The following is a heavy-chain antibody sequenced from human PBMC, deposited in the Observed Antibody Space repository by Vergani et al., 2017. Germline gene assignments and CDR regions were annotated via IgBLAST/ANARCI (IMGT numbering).Heavy chain of an antibody. V-gene: IGHV4-31*03. CDR1: GGSISSGGYY. Sequence: QVQLQESGPGLVKPSQTLSLTCTVSGGSISSGGYYWSWIRQHPGKGLEWIGYIYYSGSTYHNPSLKSRVTISVDTYKNQFSLKLSSVTAADTAVYYCARDSRGGNSDYWGQGTLVTVSS. J-gene: IGHJ4*02. D-gene: IGHD2-15*01. CDR2: IYYSGST. CDR3: ARDSRGGNSDY.